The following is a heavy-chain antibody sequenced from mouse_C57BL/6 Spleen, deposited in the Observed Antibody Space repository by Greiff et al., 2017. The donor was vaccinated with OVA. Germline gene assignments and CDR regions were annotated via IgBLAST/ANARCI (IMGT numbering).Heavy chain of an antibody. CDR3: ARRSSNYPYYCDY. V-gene: IGHV1-53*01. D-gene: IGHD2-5*01. J-gene: IGHJ2*01. CDR2: INPSNGGT. Sequence: HLPHPVPELLNPGASVKLSCNSSGYTFTSYWMHWVKQSPLQCLECIGNINPSNGGTNYNEKFKSKATLTVDKSSSTAYMQLSSLTSEDSAVYYCARRSSNYPYYCDYWGQGTTLTVSS. CDR1: GYTFTSYW.